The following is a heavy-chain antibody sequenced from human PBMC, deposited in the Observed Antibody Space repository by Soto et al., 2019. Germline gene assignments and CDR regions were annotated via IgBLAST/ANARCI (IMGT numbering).Heavy chain of an antibody. V-gene: IGHV1-2*04. J-gene: IGHJ6*02. CDR1: GYTFTGYY. D-gene: IGHD3-3*01. CDR2: INPNSGGT. Sequence: ASVKVSCKASGYTFTGYYMHWVRQAPGQGLEWMGWINPNSGGTNYAQKFQGWVTMTRDTSISTAYMELSRLRSDDTAVYYCARDLGFWSGYYDGYGMDVWGQGTTVTVSS. CDR3: ARDLGFWSGYYDGYGMDV.